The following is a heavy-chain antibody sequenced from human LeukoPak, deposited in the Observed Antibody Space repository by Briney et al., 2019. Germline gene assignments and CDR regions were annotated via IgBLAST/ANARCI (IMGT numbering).Heavy chain of an antibody. Sequence: GGSLRLSCAASGFTFSSYGMHWVRQAPGKGLDWVVFTSYDGTKNYYADSVKGRFTISRDNSKNTLFLQMNSLRPEDTAVYYCARLGEDSYGYQTDFDYWGQGTLVTVSS. J-gene: IGHJ4*02. V-gene: IGHV3-30*03. D-gene: IGHD5-18*01. CDR3: ARLGEDSYGYQTDFDY. CDR1: GFTFSSYG. CDR2: TSYDGTKN.